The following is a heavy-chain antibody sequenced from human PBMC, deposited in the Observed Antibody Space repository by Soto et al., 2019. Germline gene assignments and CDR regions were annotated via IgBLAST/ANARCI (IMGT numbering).Heavy chain of an antibody. CDR3: AKPGEGAARSVNWFDL. CDR1: GFTFSIYA. CDR2: ISFDGSNN. D-gene: IGHD2-15*01. J-gene: IGHJ5*02. Sequence: GGSLRLSCAASGFTFSIYAMHWVRQAPGKGLEWVAVISFDGSNNYYADSVKGRFTISRDNSKNTLLLQMSSLRAEDTAVYYCAKPGEGAARSVNWFDLWGQGTLVTVSS. V-gene: IGHV3-30*18.